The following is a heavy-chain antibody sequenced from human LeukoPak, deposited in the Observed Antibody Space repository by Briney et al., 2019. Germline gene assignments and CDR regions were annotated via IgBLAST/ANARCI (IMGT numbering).Heavy chain of an antibody. CDR3: ASDYDSSGYYYNY. CDR2: MNPNSGNT. Sequence: ASVKVSCKASGYTFTSYDINWVRQATGQGLEWMGWMNPNSGNTGYAQKFQGRVTMTRDTSISTAYMELSRLRSDDTAVYCCASDYDSSGYYYNYWGQGTLVTVSS. CDR1: GYTFTSYD. V-gene: IGHV1-8*01. D-gene: IGHD3-22*01. J-gene: IGHJ4*02.